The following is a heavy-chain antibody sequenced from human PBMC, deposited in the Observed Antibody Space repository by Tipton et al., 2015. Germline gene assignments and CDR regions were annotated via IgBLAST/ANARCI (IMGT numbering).Heavy chain of an antibody. Sequence: TLSLTCTVSGGSISSHYWSWIRQSPGKGLEWIGYISYSGTTNYNPSLNSRVTISVDTSKNQFFLRMTPVTAADTAVYYCARDLEHGMDVWGHGTTVTVSS. CDR2: ISYSGTT. J-gene: IGHJ6*02. CDR3: ARDLEHGMDV. V-gene: IGHV4-59*11. CDR1: GGSISSHY. D-gene: IGHD5-24*01.